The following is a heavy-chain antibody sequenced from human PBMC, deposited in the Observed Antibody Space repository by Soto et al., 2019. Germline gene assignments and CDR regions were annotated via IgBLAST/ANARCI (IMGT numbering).Heavy chain of an antibody. V-gene: IGHV3-23*01. J-gene: IGHJ4*02. CDR3: AQGLGGGTYLFDY. Sequence: EVQLLESGGGLVQPGGSLRLSCAASGFTFSSYAMSWVRQAPGKGLEWVSAISGGGGSTYYADSVKGRFTISRDNSKNTLYLQMNSLRADDTAVSYCAQGLGGGTYLFDYWGQGTLVAVSS. D-gene: IGHD3-16*01. CDR2: ISGGGGST. CDR1: GFTFSSYA.